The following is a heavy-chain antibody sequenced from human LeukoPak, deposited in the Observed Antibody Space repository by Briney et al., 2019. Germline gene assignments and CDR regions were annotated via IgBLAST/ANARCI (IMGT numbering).Heavy chain of an antibody. D-gene: IGHD2-2*01. J-gene: IGHJ5*02. Sequence: TGESLKISCKGSGYSFTSYWIGWVRQMPGKGLEWMGIIYPGDSDTRYSPSFQGQVTISADKSISTAYLRWSSLKASDTAMYYCARTWWEDIVVVPAAPSNWFDPWGQGTLVTVSS. CDR2: IYPGDSDT. CDR1: GYSFTSYW. V-gene: IGHV5-51*01. CDR3: ARTWWEDIVVVPAAPSNWFDP.